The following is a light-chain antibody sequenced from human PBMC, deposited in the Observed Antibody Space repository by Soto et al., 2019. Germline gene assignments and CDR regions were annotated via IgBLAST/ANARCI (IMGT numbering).Light chain of an antibody. V-gene: IGKV3-11*01. J-gene: IGKJ1*01. CDR2: DAS. CDR3: QQRLNWPPG. Sequence: EIVLTQSPATLSLSPGERATLSCRASQSVSSYLAWYQQRPGQAPRLLIYDASNRATGVPARFSGSRSGTDFTLTISDLEPADFGLYYCQQRLNWPPGFGQGTKVEIK. CDR1: QSVSSY.